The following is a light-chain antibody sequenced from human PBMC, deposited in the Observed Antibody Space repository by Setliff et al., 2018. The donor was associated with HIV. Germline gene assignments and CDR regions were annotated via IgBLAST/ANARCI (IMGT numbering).Light chain of an antibody. J-gene: IGLJ1*01. CDR2: DVS. CDR1: GSAVGGYNY. Sequence: QSVLTQPASVSGSPGQSITISCAGAGSAVGGYNYVSWYQQHPGKAPKLMIYDVSNRPSGVSNRFSGSKSGHTASLTISGLRAEDEADYYCSSYTSSNTGVFGTGTKVTVL. V-gene: IGLV2-14*03. CDR3: SSYTSSNTGV.